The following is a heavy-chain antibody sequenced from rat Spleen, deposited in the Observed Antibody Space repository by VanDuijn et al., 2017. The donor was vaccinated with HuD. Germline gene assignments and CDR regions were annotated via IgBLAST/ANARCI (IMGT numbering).Heavy chain of an antibody. Sequence: EVQLVESDGGLVQPGRSLKLSCAASGFTFSDYYMAWVRQAPTKGLEWVATNSYDGSSTYYRDSVKGRFTISRDNAKSTLYLQMDSLRSEDTATYYCARHTYYGYKDVMDAWGQGASVTVSS. D-gene: IGHD1-9*01. CDR2: NSYDGSST. J-gene: IGHJ4*01. V-gene: IGHV5-29*01. CDR1: GFTFSDYY. CDR3: ARHTYYGYKDVMDA.